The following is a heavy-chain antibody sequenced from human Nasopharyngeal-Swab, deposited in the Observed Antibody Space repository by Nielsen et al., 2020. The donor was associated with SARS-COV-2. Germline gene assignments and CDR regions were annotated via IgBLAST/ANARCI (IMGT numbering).Heavy chain of an antibody. J-gene: IGHJ6*04. CDR3: ARDRSASWSALDV. Sequence: ASVKVSCKASGYTLTGYYMHWVRQAPGQGLEWMGWINPPSRGTKYAQKFQGWVTMTRDTSISTAYMELSRLKSDDTAMYYCARDRSASWSALDVWGKGTTVTVSS. CDR2: INPPSRGT. CDR1: GYTLTGYY. V-gene: IGHV1-2*04. D-gene: IGHD6-13*01.